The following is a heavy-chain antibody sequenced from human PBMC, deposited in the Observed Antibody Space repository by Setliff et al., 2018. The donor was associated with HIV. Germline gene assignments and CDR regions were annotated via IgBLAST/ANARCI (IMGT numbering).Heavy chain of an antibody. CDR2: IYTSGST. CDR3: AREGGKLWFGELLYAFDI. J-gene: IGHJ3*02. CDR1: GGSFSSGSYY. V-gene: IGHV4-61*02. D-gene: IGHD3-10*01. Sequence: PSETLSLTCTVSGGSFSSGSYYWSWIRQSAGKGLEWIGRIYTSGSTNYNPSLKSRVTISVDTSKNQFSLKLSSVTAADTAVYYCAREGGKLWFGELLYAFDIWGQGTMVT.